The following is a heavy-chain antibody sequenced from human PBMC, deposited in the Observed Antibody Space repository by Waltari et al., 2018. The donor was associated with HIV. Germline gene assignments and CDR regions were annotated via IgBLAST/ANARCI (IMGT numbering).Heavy chain of an antibody. CDR1: GGSVSSSSYF. V-gene: IGHV4-39*01. CDR3: ARHALRVGAAYWNFDL. D-gene: IGHD1-26*01. J-gene: IGHJ2*01. Sequence: QLQLQESGPGLVKPSETLSLTCTVSGGSVSSSSYFWGWIRQPPGKGLEWVGRIYYTGRAYYNPSLKSRATLSVDTSKNPFSLKVTSVTAADTAVYYCARHALRVGAAYWNFDLWGRGTLVTVSS. CDR2: IYYTGRA.